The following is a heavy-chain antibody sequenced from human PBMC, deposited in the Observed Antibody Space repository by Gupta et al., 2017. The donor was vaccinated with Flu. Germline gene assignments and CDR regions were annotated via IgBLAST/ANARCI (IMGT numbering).Heavy chain of an antibody. V-gene: IGHV3-48*03. CDR3: ARRLYGYGNY. D-gene: IGHD5-18*01. Sequence: NWVRQAPGKGLEWVSYISSSGSTIYYADSVKGRFTISRDNAKNSLYLQMNSLRAEDTAVYYGARRLYGYGNYWGQGTLVTVSS. CDR2: ISSSGSTI. J-gene: IGHJ4*02.